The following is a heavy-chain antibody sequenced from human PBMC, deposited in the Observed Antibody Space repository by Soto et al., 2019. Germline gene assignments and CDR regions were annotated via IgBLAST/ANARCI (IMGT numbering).Heavy chain of an antibody. V-gene: IGHV3-48*03. J-gene: IGHJ4*02. CDR1: GFTFSSYE. CDR3: VYGYYFDS. D-gene: IGHD3-10*01. CDR2: ISRSGSTI. Sequence: GWSLRLSCAASGFTFSSYEMNWVRQAPGKGLEWISYISRSGSTIYYADSVKGRFTISRDNAKNSLYLQMNSLRAEDTAVYYCVYGYYFDSWGQGTLVTVSS.